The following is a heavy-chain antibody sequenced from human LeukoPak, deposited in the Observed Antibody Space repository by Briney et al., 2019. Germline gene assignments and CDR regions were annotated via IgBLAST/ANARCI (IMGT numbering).Heavy chain of an antibody. Sequence: KPSETLSLTRTVSGGSISSYYWSWIRQPPGKGLEWIGYIYYSGSTNYNPSLKSRVTISVDTSKNQFSLKLSSVTAADTAVYYCARSHSVWTSFDYWGQGTLVTVPS. D-gene: IGHD3/OR15-3a*01. V-gene: IGHV4-59*01. CDR3: ARSHSVWTSFDY. CDR1: GGSISSYY. J-gene: IGHJ4*02. CDR2: IYYSGST.